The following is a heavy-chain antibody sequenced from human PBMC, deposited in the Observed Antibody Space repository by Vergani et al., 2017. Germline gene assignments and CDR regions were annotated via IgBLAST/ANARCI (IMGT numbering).Heavy chain of an antibody. Sequence: EVQLVESGGGLVQPGGSLRLSCAASGFTFSSYSMNWVRQAPGKGLEWVSYISSSSSTIYYADSVKGRFTISRDNAKNSLYLQMNSLRAEDTAVYYCAGGAKGDYDFWSGYFDYFDYWGQGTLVTVSS. CDR2: ISSSSSTI. V-gene: IGHV3-48*04. D-gene: IGHD3-3*01. J-gene: IGHJ4*02. CDR3: AGGAKGDYDFWSGYFDYFDY. CDR1: GFTFSSYS.